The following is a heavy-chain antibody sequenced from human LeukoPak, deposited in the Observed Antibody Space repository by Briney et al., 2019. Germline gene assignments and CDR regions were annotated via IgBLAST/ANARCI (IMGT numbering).Heavy chain of an antibody. D-gene: IGHD2-15*01. CDR3: ARGAPLSGYCSGGNCYSNWFDP. J-gene: IGHJ5*02. V-gene: IGHV4-59*01. CDR1: GGSLSSYY. CDR2: IYYSGST. Sequence: SETLSLTCTVSGGSLSSYYWSWIRQPPGKGLEWIGYIYYSGSTNYNPSLKSRVTISVDTSKNQFSLNLSSVTAADTAVYYCARGAPLSGYCSGGNCYSNWFDPWGQGTLVTVSS.